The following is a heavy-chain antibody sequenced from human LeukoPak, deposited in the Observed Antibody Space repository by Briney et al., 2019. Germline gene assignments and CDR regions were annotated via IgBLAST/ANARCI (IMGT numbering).Heavy chain of an antibody. CDR2: MSSRGYPT. Sequence: GGSLRLSWLASGFTFSDYYMSWVRQAPGKGLEWTSYMSSRGYPTYYAESVKGRFTISRDNAKNTLYLQMHNLRTDDTAVYFCARVGIALTSPFDYWGLGTLVAVSS. CDR3: ARVGIALTSPFDY. CDR1: GFTFSDYY. V-gene: IGHV3-11*01. J-gene: IGHJ4*02. D-gene: IGHD1-1*01.